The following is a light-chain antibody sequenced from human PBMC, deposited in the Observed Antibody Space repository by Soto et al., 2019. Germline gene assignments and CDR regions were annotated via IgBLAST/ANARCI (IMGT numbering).Light chain of an antibody. J-gene: IGLJ2*01. CDR2: QDS. CDR1: KLGDKY. Sequence: SYELTQPPSVSVSPGQTASITCSGDKLGDKYACWYQQKPGQSPVLVIYQDSKRPSGIPERFSGSNSGNTATLTISGTQAMDEADYYGQALDSSTHVVFGGGTKVTVL. V-gene: IGLV3-1*01. CDR3: QALDSSTHVV.